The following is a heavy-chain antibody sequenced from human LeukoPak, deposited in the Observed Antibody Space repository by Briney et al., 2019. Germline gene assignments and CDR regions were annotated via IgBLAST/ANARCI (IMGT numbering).Heavy chain of an antibody. CDR2: ISTSGSI. D-gene: IGHD6-13*01. V-gene: IGHV4-61*02. Sequence: PSETLSLTCTVSGGSISSGSYYWSWIRQPAGKGLEWIGRISTSGSINYNPSLKSRVTISVDTSKNQFSLKLSSVTAADTAVYYCARGFSSSWYWFEPWGQGTLVTVSS. J-gene: IGHJ5*02. CDR1: GGSISSGSYY. CDR3: ARGFSSSWYWFEP.